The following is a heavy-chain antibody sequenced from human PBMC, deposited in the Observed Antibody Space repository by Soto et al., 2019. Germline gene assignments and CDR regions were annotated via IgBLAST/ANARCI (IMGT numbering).Heavy chain of an antibody. CDR1: GFTFSSYA. CDR2: ISGSGGST. V-gene: IGHV3-23*01. J-gene: IGHJ4*02. Sequence: EVQLLESGGGLVQPGGSLRLSCAASGFTFSSYAMSWVRQAPGKGLEWVSAISGSGGSTYYADSVKGRFTISRDNSKNTLYLQMNSLRAEDTAVYYCASATLGSGWFSTADYWGQGTLVTVSS. D-gene: IGHD6-19*01. CDR3: ASATLGSGWFSTADY.